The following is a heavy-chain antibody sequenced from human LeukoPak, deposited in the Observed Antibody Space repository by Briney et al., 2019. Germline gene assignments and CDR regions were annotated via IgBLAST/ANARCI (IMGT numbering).Heavy chain of an antibody. CDR2: IRSKTDNYAT. CDR3: AKDLSSGAYYYYGMDV. D-gene: IGHD6-19*01. V-gene: IGHV3-73*01. Sequence: GGSLRLSCAASGFVFSGSAMNWVRQAPGKGLEWVGRIRSKTDNYATEYAASLKGRFTISRDDSKNTAYLQMNSLKSEDTAVYYCAKDLSSGAYYYYGMDVWGQGTTVTVSS. J-gene: IGHJ6*02. CDR1: GFVFSGSA.